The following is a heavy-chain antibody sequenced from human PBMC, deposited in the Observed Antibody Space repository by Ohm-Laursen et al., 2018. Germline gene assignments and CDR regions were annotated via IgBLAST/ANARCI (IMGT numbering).Heavy chain of an antibody. CDR2: ISGSGGST. CDR1: GFTFDDND. J-gene: IGHJ6*02. Sequence: SLRLSCAASGFTFDDNDMSWVRQAPGKGLEWVSAISGSGGSTYYADSVKGRFTISRDNSKNTLYLQMNSLRAEDTAVYYCAKGRVWDDYVGQVWGQGTTVTVSS. D-gene: IGHD3-16*01. V-gene: IGHV3-23*01. CDR3: AKGRVWDDYVGQV.